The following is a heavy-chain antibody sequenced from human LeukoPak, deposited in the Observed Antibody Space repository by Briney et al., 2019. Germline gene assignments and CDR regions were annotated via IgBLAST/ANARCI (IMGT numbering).Heavy chain of an antibody. CDR1: GFTFSNYV. Sequence: PGGSLRLSCAASGFTFSNYVMGWVRQAPGKGLQWVSAISGTGSSTYYADSVKGHFTISRDNSKNTLYLQMNSLRAEDTALYYCAKDFIGTRADAFDIWGQGTMVTVSS. D-gene: IGHD1-26*01. V-gene: IGHV3-23*01. CDR3: AKDFIGTRADAFDI. CDR2: ISGTGSST. J-gene: IGHJ3*02.